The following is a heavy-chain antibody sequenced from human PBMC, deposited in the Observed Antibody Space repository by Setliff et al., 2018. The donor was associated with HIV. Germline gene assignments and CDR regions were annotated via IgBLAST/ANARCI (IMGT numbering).Heavy chain of an antibody. D-gene: IGHD6-19*01. J-gene: IGHJ4*02. CDR3: ARDSGWYFVDY. Sequence: TPSLTCTVSGGSISSGGYYWSWIRQHPGKGLEWIGYIYYSGSTYYNPSLKSRVTISVDTSKNQFSLKLSSVTAADTAVYYCARDSGWYFVDYWGQGTLVTVSS. CDR2: IYYSGST. CDR1: GGSISSGGYY. V-gene: IGHV4-31*03.